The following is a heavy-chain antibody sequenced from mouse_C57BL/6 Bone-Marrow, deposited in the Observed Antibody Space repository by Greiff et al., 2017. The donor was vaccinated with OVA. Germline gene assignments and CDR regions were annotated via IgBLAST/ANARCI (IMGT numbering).Heavy chain of an antibody. V-gene: IGHV1-50*01. CDR2: IDPSDSYT. D-gene: IGHD1-1*01. CDR1: GYTFTSYW. Sequence: QVQLQQPGAELVKPGASVKLSCKASGYTFTSYWMQWVKQRPGQGLEWIGEIDPSDSYTNYNQKFKGKATLTVDTSSSTAYMQLSSLTSEDSAVYYCARWDTTVVASFDYWGQGTTLTVSS. CDR3: ARWDTTVVASFDY. J-gene: IGHJ2*01.